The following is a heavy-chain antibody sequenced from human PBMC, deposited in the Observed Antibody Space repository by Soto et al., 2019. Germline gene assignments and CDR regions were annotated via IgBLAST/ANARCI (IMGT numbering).Heavy chain of an antibody. CDR1: GGSISSGDYY. D-gene: IGHD2-8*01. V-gene: IGHV4-30-4*01. CDR2: IYYSGST. CDR3: ARGSDDCTNGVCYFSVTPGAYFDY. J-gene: IGHJ4*02. Sequence: PSETLSLTCTVSGGSISSGDYYWSWIRQPPGKGLEWIGYIYYSGSTYYNPSLKSRVTISVDTSKNQFSLKLSSVTAADTAVYYCARGSDDCTNGVCYFSVTPGAYFDYWGQGTLVTVSS.